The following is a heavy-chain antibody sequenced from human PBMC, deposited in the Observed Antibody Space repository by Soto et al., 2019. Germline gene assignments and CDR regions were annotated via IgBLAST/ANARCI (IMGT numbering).Heavy chain of an antibody. CDR1: GDSITASYSN. V-gene: IGHV4-39*01. CDR3: AKLVRDDVRRSDLDH. D-gene: IGHD3-10*02. Sequence: QLQLRESGPGLVRPSETLSLTCTVSGDSITASYSNWAWIRQPPGKGLEWMGTFYYSGTTSQNPPPRSRITISGDTSRNQCSLNLRSVTAADSGVYYCAKLVRDDVRRSDLDHWGQGPLVTVSS. CDR2: FYYSGTT. J-gene: IGHJ4*02.